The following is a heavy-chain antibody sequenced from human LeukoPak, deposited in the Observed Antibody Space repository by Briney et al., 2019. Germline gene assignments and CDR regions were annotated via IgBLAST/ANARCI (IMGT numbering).Heavy chain of an antibody. D-gene: IGHD6-19*01. CDR1: GGSISSYY. Sequence: KTSETLSLTCTVSGGSISSYYWSWIRQPPGKGLEWIGYIYYSGSTNYNPSLKSRVTISVDTSKNQFSLKLSSVTAADTAVYYCAREDSSGWLLFDYWGRGTLVTVSS. J-gene: IGHJ4*02. V-gene: IGHV4-59*01. CDR2: IYYSGST. CDR3: AREDSSGWLLFDY.